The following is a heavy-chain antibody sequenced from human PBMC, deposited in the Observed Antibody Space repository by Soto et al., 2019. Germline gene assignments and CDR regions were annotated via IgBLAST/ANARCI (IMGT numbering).Heavy chain of an antibody. J-gene: IGHJ4*02. CDR3: ARAVAGTSILDS. CDR1: EGTSSTSP. Sequence: QVQLVQSGPGVKKPGPWVKTSCQALEGTSSTSPQSWGERAPEKGLEWRERTIPTFVRPIYAQNFQGRVTMTADKSTNTVYMEMFSLRSDDTAVYYCARAVAGTSILDSWGQGTLVTVSS. V-gene: IGHV1-69*08. D-gene: IGHD6-19*01. CDR2: TIPTFVRP.